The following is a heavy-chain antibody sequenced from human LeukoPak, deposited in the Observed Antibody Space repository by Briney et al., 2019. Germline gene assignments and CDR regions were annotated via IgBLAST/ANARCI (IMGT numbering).Heavy chain of an antibody. J-gene: IGHJ4*02. CDR1: GFTFSSYS. D-gene: IGHD5-12*01. CDR2: ICSSSSYI. Sequence: GGSQSLFCAASGFTFSSYSMNGVPHARGEAVEWVSSICSSSSYIYYAGSEKRRFTTSRDNAKNSLYLQMNSQRTEDTAVYYCARLATNGGYGYWGQGTLVTVSS. CDR3: ARLATNGGYGY. V-gene: IGHV3-21*01.